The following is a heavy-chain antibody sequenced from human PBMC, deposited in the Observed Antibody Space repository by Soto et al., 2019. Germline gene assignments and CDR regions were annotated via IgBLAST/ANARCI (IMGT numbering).Heavy chain of an antibody. J-gene: IGHJ4*02. D-gene: IGHD6-19*01. Sequence: SETLSLTCTVSGGSISSGGYYWSWIRQHPGKGLEWIGYIYYSGSTYYNPSLKSRVTISVDTSKNQFSLKLSSVTVADTAVYYCARVPSSGWTLFDYWGQGTLVTVS. CDR1: GGSISSGGYY. CDR3: ARVPSSGWTLFDY. CDR2: IYYSGST. V-gene: IGHV4-31*03.